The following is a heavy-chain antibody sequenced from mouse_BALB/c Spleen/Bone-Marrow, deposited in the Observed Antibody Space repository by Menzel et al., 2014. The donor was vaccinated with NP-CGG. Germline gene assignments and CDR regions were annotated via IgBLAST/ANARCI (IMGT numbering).Heavy chain of an antibody. V-gene: IGHV1-82*01. CDR2: IYPGNGVT. J-gene: IGHJ4*01. D-gene: IGHD1-1*02. Sequence: VQLKQSGPGLVNHAASGKISCKASGYAFSISSMTWRKHRPEQGLEWIRCIYPGNGVTRNNGKLKRKATLNADKPSSTAYMQHSILSSVDSAVYCCARSYGYHDKDYWGQGTSVTVSS. CDR1: GYAFSISS. CDR3: ARSYGYHDKDY.